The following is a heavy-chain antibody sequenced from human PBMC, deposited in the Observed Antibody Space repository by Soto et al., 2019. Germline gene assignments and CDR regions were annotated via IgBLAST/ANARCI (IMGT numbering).Heavy chain of an antibody. CDR1: GFTFSDYG. CDR3: ARDSVRFLEHFSKDYFDY. J-gene: IGHJ4*02. Sequence: QVHLVESGGGVVQPGGSLRLSCAGSGFTFSDYGMHWVRQGPGKGLEWVAVLWYDGSGEYYTDSVRGRFTISRVNSKNTLSLQMTNLRDEDTGVYYCARDSVRFLEHFSKDYFDYWGQGTRVTVSS. V-gene: IGHV3-33*08. CDR2: LWYDGSGE. D-gene: IGHD3-3*01.